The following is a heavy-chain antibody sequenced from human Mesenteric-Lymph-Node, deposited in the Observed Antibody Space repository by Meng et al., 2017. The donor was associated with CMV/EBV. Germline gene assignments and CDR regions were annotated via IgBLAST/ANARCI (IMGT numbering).Heavy chain of an antibody. V-gene: IGHV3-9*03. CDR2: ISWNSGNI. J-gene: IGHJ4*02. D-gene: IGHD4-11*01. Sequence: GGSLRLSCAASGFTFDDFAMHWVRQAPGKGLGWVSGISWNSGNIGYADSVKGRFTISRDNAKNSLYLHMNSLRAEDMALYYCAKGLYSNYVSLFDYWGQGTLVTVSS. CDR3: AKGLYSNYVSLFDY. CDR1: GFTFDDFA.